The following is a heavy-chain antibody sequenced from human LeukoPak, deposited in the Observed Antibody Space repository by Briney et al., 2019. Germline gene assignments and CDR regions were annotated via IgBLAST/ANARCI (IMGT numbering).Heavy chain of an antibody. CDR2: INPNTGGT. J-gene: IGHJ4*02. D-gene: IGHD6-19*01. V-gene: IGHV1-2*02. CDR3: ASVYNSGWNFHY. CDR1: GYTFTAYY. Sequence: ASVKVSCKASGYTFTAYYLHWVRQAPGQGLEWMGWINPNTGGTNYAQKFQGRVTMTRDTSISTAYIELSRLKSDDTAVYYCASVYNSGWNFHYWCQGTLVTVSS.